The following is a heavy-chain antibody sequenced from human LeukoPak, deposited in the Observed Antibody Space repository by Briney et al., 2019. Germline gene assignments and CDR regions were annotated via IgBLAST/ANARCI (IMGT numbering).Heavy chain of an antibody. V-gene: IGHV1-2*02. D-gene: IGHD3-22*01. CDR2: INPNSGGT. J-gene: IGHJ4*02. CDR3: ARPQKYYSTSGYHLVS. Sequence: ASVKVSCKASGYIFTGYYIYWVRQAPGQGLEWMGWINPNSGGTDSAQKFQGRVAMTRDTSLSTAYMELTRLTSDDTAVYYCARPQKYYSTSGYHLVSWGQGTLVTVSS. CDR1: GYIFTGYY.